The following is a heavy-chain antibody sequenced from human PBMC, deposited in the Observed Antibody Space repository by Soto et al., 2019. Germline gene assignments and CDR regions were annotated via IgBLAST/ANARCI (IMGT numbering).Heavy chain of an antibody. CDR2: ISAYNGNT. CDR1: GYTFTSYG. Sequence: QVQLVQSGAEVKKPGASVKVSCKASGYTFTSYGISWVRQAPGQGLERMGWISAYNGNTNYAQRLQGRVTMTTDTATSTAYMELRSLRSDDTAVSYCAGDSGYGLLLDYWGQGTLVTVSS. V-gene: IGHV1-18*01. D-gene: IGHD5-12*01. CDR3: AGDSGYGLLLDY. J-gene: IGHJ4*02.